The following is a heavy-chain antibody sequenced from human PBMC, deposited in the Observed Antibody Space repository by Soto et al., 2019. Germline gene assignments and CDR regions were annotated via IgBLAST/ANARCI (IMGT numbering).Heavy chain of an antibody. J-gene: IGHJ4*02. Sequence: LALPCSVLDDSISDSRYYWGWIRQSPEKGLEWIGSISHDGHAYYNPPLKSRVTLFADTSRNQFSLKMKSVTAADTALYFCARHSMETTMVTPFDYWGQGTLVTVSS. CDR2: ISHDGHA. CDR3: ARHSMETTMVTPFDY. V-gene: IGHV4-39*01. CDR1: DDSISDSRYY. D-gene: IGHD4-4*01.